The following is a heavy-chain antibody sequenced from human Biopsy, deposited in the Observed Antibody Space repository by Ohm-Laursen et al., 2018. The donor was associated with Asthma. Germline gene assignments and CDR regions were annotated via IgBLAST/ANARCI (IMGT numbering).Heavy chain of an antibody. J-gene: IGHJ6*02. Sequence: VTLSLTCSVYRGSLRVYVWSWIRQPPGKGLEGIGESNQGGSPTFNPSLKSLVTISRDTSKNQLSLKLRSVTAADTAVYYCASGPEWYGLDVWGQGTTVTVSS. CDR3: ASGPEWYGLDV. D-gene: IGHD3-3*01. V-gene: IGHV4-34*01. CDR2: SNQGGSP. CDR1: RGSLRVYV.